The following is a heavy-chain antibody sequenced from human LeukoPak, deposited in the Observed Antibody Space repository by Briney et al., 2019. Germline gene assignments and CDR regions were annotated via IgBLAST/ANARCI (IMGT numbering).Heavy chain of an antibody. CDR1: GGSISSGDYY. CDR3: ARLTTWVGYCFDY. V-gene: IGHV4-61*08. J-gene: IGHJ4*02. Sequence: SETLSLTCTVSGGSISSGDYYWSWIRQPPGKGLEWIGYIYYTGSTNYNPSLKSRVTISVDTSKNQFSLRLSSVTAADTAVYYCARLTTWVGYCFDYWGQGTLVTVSS. CDR2: IYYTGST. D-gene: IGHD1-1*01.